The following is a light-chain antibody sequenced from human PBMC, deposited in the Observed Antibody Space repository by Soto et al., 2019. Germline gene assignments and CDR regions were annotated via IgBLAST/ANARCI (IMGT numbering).Light chain of an antibody. Sequence: DIQMTQSPSSLSAFVGDRVTITCRASQSISTSLNWYQQKPGIAPKLLVYATSHLQGGVPSRFSGSGSGAECTLTISSLQPDDFATYYCQQYFSTPYTFGQGTKVDIK. V-gene: IGKV1-39*01. J-gene: IGKJ2*01. CDR2: ATS. CDR1: QSISTS. CDR3: QQYFSTPYT.